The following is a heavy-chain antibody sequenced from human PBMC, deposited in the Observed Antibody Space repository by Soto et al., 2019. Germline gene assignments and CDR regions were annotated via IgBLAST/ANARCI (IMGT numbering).Heavy chain of an antibody. D-gene: IGHD3-10*01. CDR2: ISYDGSNK. J-gene: IGHJ4*02. CDR1: VFTFISYA. Sequence: GWSLRLSCASSVFTFISYAMQWVRQAPGKGLEWVAVISYDGSNKYYADSVKGRFTISRDNSTNTLYLQMNSLRAEDTAVYYCARGGNWFGELLYHRLDYWGQGTLVTVSS. V-gene: IGHV3-30-3*01. CDR3: ARGGNWFGELLYHRLDY.